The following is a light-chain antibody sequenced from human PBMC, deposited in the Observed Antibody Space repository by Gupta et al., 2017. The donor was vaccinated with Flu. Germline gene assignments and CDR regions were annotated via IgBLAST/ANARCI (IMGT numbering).Light chain of an antibody. CDR1: KSLVSQDGRTY. J-gene: IGKJ2*01. CDR2: EGS. Sequence: TPRHPAAISSNIIKSLVSQDGRTYLYWYQEKPGEPPQLLIYEGSSWFSGVPDRFSGSGSGTDFTLRISRVEAEDVGIYYCLQSLQFPRTFGQGTKLDI. CDR3: LQSLQFPRT. V-gene: IGKV2D-29*01.